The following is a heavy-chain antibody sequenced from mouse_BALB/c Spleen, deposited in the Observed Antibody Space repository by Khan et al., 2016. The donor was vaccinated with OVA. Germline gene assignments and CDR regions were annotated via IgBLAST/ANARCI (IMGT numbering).Heavy chain of an antibody. Sequence: VELVESGPGLVAPSQSLSITCTVSGFSLTSYGVHWVRQPPGKGLEWLGVTWAGGSTNFNLSLMFCLSISKDTSKCQVFLKINSLQTDDTALYYCARLEDIWGQGTTLTVSS. J-gene: IGHJ2*01. V-gene: IGHV2-9*02. CDR2: TWAGGST. CDR1: GFSLTSYG. D-gene: IGHD1-3*01. CDR3: ARLEDI.